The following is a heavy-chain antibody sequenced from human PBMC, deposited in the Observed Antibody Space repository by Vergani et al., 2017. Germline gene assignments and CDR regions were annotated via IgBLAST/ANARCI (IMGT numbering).Heavy chain of an antibody. D-gene: IGHD4-11*01. V-gene: IGHV3-11*01. CDR2: ISNSGNTI. Sequence: QVQLVESGGGLVKRGGSLRLSCAASGFSFSDHYMTWIRQAPGKGLEWVSYISNSGNTIEYADSVKGRFSISRNNAKTSLFLQMDSLRAEDTAVYYCARDHRDYNNDPGTFDIWGQGSMVTVSS. CDR3: ARDHRDYNNDPGTFDI. CDR1: GFSFSDHY. J-gene: IGHJ3*02.